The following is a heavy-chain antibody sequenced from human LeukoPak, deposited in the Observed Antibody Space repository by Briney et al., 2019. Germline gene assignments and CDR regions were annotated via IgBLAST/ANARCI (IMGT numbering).Heavy chain of an antibody. CDR1: GFTFSSYE. Sequence: AGGSLRLSCAASGFTFSSYEMTWVRQAPGKGLEWVSYISSSGSTIYSADSVKGRFTISRANAKNSLYLQMNSLRAEDTAVYYCAEGGIAMIGGVWGKGTTVTISS. D-gene: IGHD3-10*02. J-gene: IGHJ6*04. CDR3: AEGGIAMIGGV. CDR2: ISSSGSTI. V-gene: IGHV3-48*03.